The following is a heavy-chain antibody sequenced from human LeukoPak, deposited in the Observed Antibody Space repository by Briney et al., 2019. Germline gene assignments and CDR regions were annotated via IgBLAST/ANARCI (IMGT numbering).Heavy chain of an antibody. Sequence: ASVKVSCKASGYTFTGYYMHWVRQAPGQGLEWMGWINPNSGGTDYAQKFQGRVTMTRDTSINTAYMELKWLGSDDTAVYYCARGGYCRSGNCFILAAEFDYWGQGTLVTVSS. J-gene: IGHJ4*02. V-gene: IGHV1-2*02. CDR2: INPNSGGT. CDR1: GYTFTGYY. CDR3: ARGGYCRSGNCFILAAEFDY. D-gene: IGHD2-15*01.